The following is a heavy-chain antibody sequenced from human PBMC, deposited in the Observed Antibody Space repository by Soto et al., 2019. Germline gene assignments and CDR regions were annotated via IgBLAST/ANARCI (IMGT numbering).Heavy chain of an antibody. CDR3: ARQAYFGSGTYYSDY. CDR2: IYPGDSDA. Sequence: HVESLKISCKASGYNFISYWIACVLEMPGKGLEWMGIIYPGDSDATYSPSFEGQVTSSVDKSITTAYLQWISLKASDTAMYYCARQAYFGSGTYYSDYWGQGTQVTVSS. V-gene: IGHV5-51*01. J-gene: IGHJ4*02. CDR1: GYNFISYW. D-gene: IGHD3-10*01.